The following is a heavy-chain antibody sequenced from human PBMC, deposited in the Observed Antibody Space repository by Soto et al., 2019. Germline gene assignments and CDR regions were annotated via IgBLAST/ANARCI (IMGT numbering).Heavy chain of an antibody. CDR3: ARTPPRDILTGYYRENPDY. V-gene: IGHV2-5*02. Sequence: ESGPTLVNPTQTLTLTCTFSGFSLSTSGVGVGWIRQPPGKALEWLALIYWDDDKRYSPSLKSRLTITKDTSKNQVVLTMTNMDPVDTATYYCARTPPRDILTGYYRENPDYWGQGTLVTVSS. D-gene: IGHD3-9*01. J-gene: IGHJ4*02. CDR2: IYWDDDK. CDR1: GFSLSTSGVG.